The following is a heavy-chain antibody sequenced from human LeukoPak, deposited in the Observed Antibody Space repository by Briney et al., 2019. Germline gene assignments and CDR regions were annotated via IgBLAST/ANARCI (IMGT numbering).Heavy chain of an antibody. CDR2: ISSRSSYI. Sequence: AGGTLRLSCAASGFTFSNYSMNWVRQAPGKGLQWVSSISSRSSYIYYAASVKGRFTISRDNAKNSLCLQMNSLRAEDTAVYYCARFRFGYYDNTAPPWGQGTLVTVSS. CDR3: ARFRFGYYDNTAPP. D-gene: IGHD3-22*01. CDR1: GFTFSNYS. J-gene: IGHJ5*02. V-gene: IGHV3-21*01.